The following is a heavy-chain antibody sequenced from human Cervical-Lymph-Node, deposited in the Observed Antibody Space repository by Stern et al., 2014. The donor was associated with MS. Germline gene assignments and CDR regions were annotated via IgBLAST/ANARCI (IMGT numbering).Heavy chain of an antibody. CDR2: IYYNGTT. CDR3: ARHGDTSFVY. J-gene: IGHJ4*02. D-gene: IGHD2-21*02. CDR1: GGSISNYY. Sequence: QLQLQESGPGLVQPSATLSLTCTVSGGSISNYYLSWIRQPPGKGLEWIGYIYYNGTTNYNPSLKSRVTISVDTSKNQFSLRLSSVSVADTAVYYCARHGDTSFVYWGQGTLVTISS. V-gene: IGHV4-59*08.